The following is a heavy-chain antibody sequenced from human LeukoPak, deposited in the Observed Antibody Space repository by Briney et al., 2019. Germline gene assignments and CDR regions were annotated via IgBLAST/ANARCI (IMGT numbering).Heavy chain of an antibody. CDR3: AKKAVDWNVDY. J-gene: IGHJ4*02. Sequence: GRSLRLSCAASGFTFSSYGMHWVRQAPGKGLEWVAVIWYDGSNKYYADSVKGRFTISRDNSKNTLYLQMNSLRAEDTAVYYCAKKAVDWNVDYWGQGTLVTVSS. CDR1: GFTFSSYG. V-gene: IGHV3-33*06. D-gene: IGHD3-9*01. CDR2: IWYDGSNK.